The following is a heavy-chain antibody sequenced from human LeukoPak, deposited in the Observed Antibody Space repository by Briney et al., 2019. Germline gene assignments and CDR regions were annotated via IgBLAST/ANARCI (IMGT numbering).Heavy chain of an antibody. Sequence: ASVKVSCKASGYTLTDYYMHWVRQAPGQGLEWMGRINPNSGGTNYAQKFQGRVTMTRDTSISAAYMELSRLRSDDTAVYYCARVAGYSSSWYQGDNWFDPWGQGTLVTVSS. V-gene: IGHV1-2*06. CDR3: ARVAGYSSSWYQGDNWFDP. J-gene: IGHJ5*02. CDR1: GYTLTDYY. CDR2: INPNSGGT. D-gene: IGHD6-13*01.